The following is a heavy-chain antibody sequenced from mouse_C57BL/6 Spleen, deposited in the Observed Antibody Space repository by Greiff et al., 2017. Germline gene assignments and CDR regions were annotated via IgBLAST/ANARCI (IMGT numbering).Heavy chain of an antibody. CDR1: GYTFTDYY. D-gene: IGHD4-1*01. Sequence: VQLQQSGPELVKPGASVKISCKASGYTFTDYYMNWVKQSPGKSLEWIGDINPNNGGTSYNQKFKGKATLTVDKSSSTAYMELRSLTSEDSAVYYCAQLTGRGFAYWGQGTLVTVSA. J-gene: IGHJ3*01. CDR2: INPNNGGT. V-gene: IGHV1-26*01. CDR3: AQLTGRGFAY.